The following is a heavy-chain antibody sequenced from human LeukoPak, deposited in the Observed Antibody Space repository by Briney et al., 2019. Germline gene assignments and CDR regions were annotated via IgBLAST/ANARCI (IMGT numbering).Heavy chain of an antibody. CDR2: ISYDGSNK. J-gene: IGHJ4*02. D-gene: IGHD3-22*01. CDR3: ARDAFDSSGYLFDY. Sequence: PGGSLRLSCAASGFTFSSYAMHWVRQAPGTGLEWVAVISYDGSNKYYADSVKGRFTISRDNSKNTLYLQMNSLRAEDTAVYYCARDAFDSSGYLFDYWGQGTLVTVSS. V-gene: IGHV3-30-3*01. CDR1: GFTFSSYA.